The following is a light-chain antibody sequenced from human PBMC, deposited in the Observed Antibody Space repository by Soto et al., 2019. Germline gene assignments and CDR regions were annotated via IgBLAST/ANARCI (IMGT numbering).Light chain of an antibody. CDR2: DSS. V-gene: IGKV3D-15*01. CDR3: QQYDDWPLT. Sequence: EILMTQAPATLSVSPGERATLSCRASQSISSNLALYQQKPGQSPRLLIYDSSTRATDIPARLSGSGSGTEFTLTISSLQSEDSALYYCQQYDDWPLTFGGGTKVDIK. J-gene: IGKJ4*01. CDR1: QSISSN.